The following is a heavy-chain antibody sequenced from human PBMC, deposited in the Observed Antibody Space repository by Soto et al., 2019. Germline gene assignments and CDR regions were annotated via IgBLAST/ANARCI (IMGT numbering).Heavy chain of an antibody. V-gene: IGHV1-8*01. CDR2: MNPNSGNT. D-gene: IGHD4-17*01. CDR3: ARAKVTIDAFDI. CDR1: GYTFTSYD. Sequence: GASVKVSCKASGYTFTSYDINWVRQATGQGLEWMGWMNPNSGNTGYAQKFQGRVTMTRNTSISTAYMELSSLRSEDTAVYYCARAKVTIDAFDIWGQGTMVTVSS. J-gene: IGHJ3*02.